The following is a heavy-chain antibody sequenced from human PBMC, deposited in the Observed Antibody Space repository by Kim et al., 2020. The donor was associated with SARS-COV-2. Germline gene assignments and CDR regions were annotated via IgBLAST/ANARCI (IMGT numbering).Heavy chain of an antibody. CDR3: ARDSTTGTTWGWFDH. J-gene: IGHJ5*02. CDR1: GFTFSSYS. CDR2: ISSSSSYI. Sequence: GGSLRLSCAASGFTFSSYSMNWVRQAPGKGLEWVSSISSSSSYIYYADSVKGRFTISRDNAKNSLYLQMNSLRAEDTAVYYCARDSTTGTTWGWFDHWGQGTLVTVSS. D-gene: IGHD1-1*01. V-gene: IGHV3-21*01.